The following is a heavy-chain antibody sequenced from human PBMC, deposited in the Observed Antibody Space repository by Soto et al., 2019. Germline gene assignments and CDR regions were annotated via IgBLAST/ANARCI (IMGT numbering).Heavy chain of an antibody. CDR2: ISYDGSNK. J-gene: IGHJ6*02. CDR1: GFTFSSYG. D-gene: IGHD1-1*01. Sequence: QVQLVESGGGVVQPGRSLRLSCAASGFTFSSYGMHWVRQAPGKGLEWVAVISYDGSNKYYADSVKGRFTISRDNSKNPLYLQMNSLRAEDTAVYYCAKLLPGTTGTTPYYYGMDVWGQGTTVTVSS. CDR3: AKLLPGTTGTTPYYYGMDV. V-gene: IGHV3-30*18.